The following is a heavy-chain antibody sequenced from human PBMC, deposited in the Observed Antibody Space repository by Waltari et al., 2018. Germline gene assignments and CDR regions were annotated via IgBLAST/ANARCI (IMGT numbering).Heavy chain of an antibody. CDR2: INHSGST. D-gene: IGHD3-22*01. Sequence: QVQLQQWGAGLLKPSETLSLTCAVYGGSFSGYYWSWIRQPPGKGLEWIGEINHSGSTNHNPTLKSRVTISVDTSKNQFSLKLSSVTAADTAVYYCARRNWYYYDSSGPLGAINRRPFDYWGQGTLVTVSS. CDR3: ARRNWYYYDSSGPLGAINRRPFDY. J-gene: IGHJ4*02. CDR1: GGSFSGYY. V-gene: IGHV4-34*01.